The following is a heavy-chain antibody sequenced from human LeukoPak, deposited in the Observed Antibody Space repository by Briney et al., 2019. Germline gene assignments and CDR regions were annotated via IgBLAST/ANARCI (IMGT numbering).Heavy chain of an antibody. CDR1: GYTFTSYG. CDR3: ARRAAKGRFDP. CDR2: ISAYNGNT. D-gene: IGHD6-13*01. Sequence: ASVKVSCKASGYTFTSYGITWVRQAPGQGLEWMGWISAYNGNTNYAQNLQGRATMTSDTSTSTAYMELRSLRSDDTAVYYCARRAAKGRFDPWGQGTLVTVSS. V-gene: IGHV1-18*01. J-gene: IGHJ5*02.